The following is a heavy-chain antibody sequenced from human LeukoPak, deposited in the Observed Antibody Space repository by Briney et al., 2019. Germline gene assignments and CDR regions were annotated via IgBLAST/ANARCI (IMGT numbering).Heavy chain of an antibody. D-gene: IGHD4-17*01. J-gene: IGHJ5*02. Sequence: GASVKVSCKASGGTFSSYAISWVQQAPGQGLEWMGGIIPIFGTANYAQKFQGRVTITADESTSTAYMELSSLRSDDTAVYYCARRLGPLDYGDYVANWFDPRGQGTLVTVSS. V-gene: IGHV1-69*13. CDR3: ARRLGPLDYGDYVANWFDP. CDR2: IIPIFGTA. CDR1: GGTFSSYA.